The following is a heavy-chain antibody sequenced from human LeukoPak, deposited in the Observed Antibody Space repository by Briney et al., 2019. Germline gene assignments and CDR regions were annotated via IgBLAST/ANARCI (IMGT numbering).Heavy chain of an antibody. CDR1: GFTFSDYS. Sequence: GGSLRLSCAASGFTFSDYSMTWVRQAPGKGLEWISYIGIDSGNTNYADSVKGRFTISGDKAKNSLYLQMNSLRVEDTAVYYCARDYKYAFDIWGQGTMVTVSS. V-gene: IGHV3-48*01. CDR3: ARDYKYAFDI. J-gene: IGHJ3*02. CDR2: IGIDSGNT. D-gene: IGHD5-24*01.